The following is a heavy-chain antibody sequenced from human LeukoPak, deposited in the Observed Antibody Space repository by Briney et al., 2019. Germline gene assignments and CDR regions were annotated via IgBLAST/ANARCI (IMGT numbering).Heavy chain of an antibody. CDR3: AKLSMITMIVVTLDY. Sequence: GGSLRLSCAASGFTYSSYAMSWVRQAPGKGLEWVSAISGSGGSTYYADSVKGRFTIFRDNSKNTLYLQMNSLRAEDTAVYYCAKLSMITMIVVTLDYWGQGTLVTVSS. CDR1: GFTYSSYA. CDR2: ISGSGGST. D-gene: IGHD3-22*01. J-gene: IGHJ4*02. V-gene: IGHV3-23*01.